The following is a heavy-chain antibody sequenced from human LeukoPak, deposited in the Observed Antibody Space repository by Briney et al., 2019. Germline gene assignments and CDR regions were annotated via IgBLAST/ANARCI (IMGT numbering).Heavy chain of an antibody. D-gene: IGHD6-19*01. CDR1: GGSISSSSYY. V-gene: IGHV4-39*07. Sequence: SETLSLTCTVSGGSISSSSYYWGWIRQPPGKGLEWIGSIYYSGSTYYNPSLKSRATISVDTSKNQFSLKLSSVTAADTAVYYCARSVPIAVAGSANDAFDIWGQGTMVTVSS. J-gene: IGHJ3*02. CDR2: IYYSGST. CDR3: ARSVPIAVAGSANDAFDI.